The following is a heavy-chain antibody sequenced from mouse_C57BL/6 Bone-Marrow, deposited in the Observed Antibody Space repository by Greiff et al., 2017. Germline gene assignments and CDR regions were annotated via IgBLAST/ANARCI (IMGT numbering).Heavy chain of an antibody. CDR1: GYSITSGYY. D-gene: IGHD2-3*01. V-gene: IGHV3-6*01. CDR2: ISYDGSN. CDR3: ARGDGYSCDY. J-gene: IGHJ2*01. Sequence: EVQLVESGPGLVKPSQSLSLTCSVTGYSITSGYYWNWIRQFPGNKLEWMGYISYDGSNNYNPSLKNRISITRDTSKNQFFLKLNSVTTEDTATYYCARGDGYSCDYWGQGTTLTVSS.